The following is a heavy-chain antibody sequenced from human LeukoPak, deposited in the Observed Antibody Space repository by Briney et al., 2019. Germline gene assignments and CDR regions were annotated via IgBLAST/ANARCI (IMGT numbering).Heavy chain of an antibody. D-gene: IGHD5-24*01. CDR2: IYSGGNT. CDR1: GLTVSSNC. J-gene: IGHJ4*02. CDR3: AKATSGSRDGYNWRFDY. Sequence: GGSLRLSCAASGLTVSSNCMSWVRQAPGKGLEWVSFIYSGGNTYYADSVKGRFTISRHNAKNSLYLQLNSLRAEDTAVYYCAKATSGSRDGYNWRFDYWGQGTLVTVSS. V-gene: IGHV3-53*01.